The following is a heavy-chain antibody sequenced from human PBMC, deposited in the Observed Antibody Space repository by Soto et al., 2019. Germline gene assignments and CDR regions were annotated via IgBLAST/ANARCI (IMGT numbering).Heavy chain of an antibody. CDR3: AKPQSSSSSSNFDY. D-gene: IGHD6-6*01. CDR2: INTNTGNP. V-gene: IGHV7-4-1*02. Sequence: ASVKDSCKASGYTFTSYAMNWVRQAPGQGLEWMGWINTNTGNPTYAQGFTGWFVFSLDTSVSTAYLQISSLKAEDTAVDYCAKPQSSSSSSNFDYWGQGTLVTVSS. CDR1: GYTFTSYA. J-gene: IGHJ4*02.